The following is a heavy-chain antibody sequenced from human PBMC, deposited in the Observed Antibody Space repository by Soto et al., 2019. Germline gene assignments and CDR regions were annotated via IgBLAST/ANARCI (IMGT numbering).Heavy chain of an antibody. CDR2: INHSGST. CDR1: GGSFSGYY. J-gene: IGHJ4*02. V-gene: IGHV4-34*01. CDR3: ARGAGVVAATTYYFDY. D-gene: IGHD2-15*01. Sequence: SETLSLTCAVYGGSFSGYYWSWIRQPPGKGLEWIGEINHSGSTNYNPSLKSRVTISVDTSKNQFSLKLSSVTAADTAVYYCARGAGVVAATTYYFDYWGQGTLVTVS.